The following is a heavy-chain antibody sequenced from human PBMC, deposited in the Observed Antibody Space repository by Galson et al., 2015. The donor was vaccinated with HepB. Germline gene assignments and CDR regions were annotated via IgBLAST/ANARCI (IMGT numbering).Heavy chain of an antibody. CDR2: ISGRGGTT. J-gene: IGHJ3*02. CDR1: GFTFSNYA. D-gene: IGHD4-17*01. CDR3: AKDRTSYGDYVLDAFDI. V-gene: IGHV3-23*01. Sequence: SLRLSCAASGFTFSNYAMSWVRKAPGKGLEWVSGISGRGGTTYYADSVKGRFTISRDNSKNTLYLQMNSLRAEDAAIYYCAKDRTSYGDYVLDAFDIWGQGTMVTVSS.